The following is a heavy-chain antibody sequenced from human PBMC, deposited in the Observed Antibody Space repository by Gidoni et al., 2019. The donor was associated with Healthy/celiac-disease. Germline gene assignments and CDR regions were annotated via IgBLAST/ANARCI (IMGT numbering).Heavy chain of an antibody. D-gene: IGHD3-3*01. CDR2: ISSSSSYI. J-gene: IGHJ4*02. CDR1: GFTFSSYS. V-gene: IGHV3-21*01. CDR3: ARDPGPRSGTGY. Sequence: EVQLVESGGGLVKPGGSLSLPCAASGFTFSSYSMNWVRQAPGKGLEWVSSISSSSSYIYYADSVKGRFTISRDNAKNSLYLQMNSLRAEDTAVYYCARDPGPRSGTGYWGQGTLVTVSS.